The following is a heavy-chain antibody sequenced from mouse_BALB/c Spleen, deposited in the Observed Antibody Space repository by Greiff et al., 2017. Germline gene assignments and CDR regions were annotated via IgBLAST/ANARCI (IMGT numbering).Heavy chain of an antibody. D-gene: IGHD2-3*01. CDR1: GYTFTSYV. Sequence: EVQLQQSGPELVKPGASVKMSCKASGYTFTSYVMHWVKQKPGQGLEWIGSINPYNDGTKYNEKFKGKATLTSDKSSSTAYMELSSLTSEDAAVYCCARRWLLRDAMDYWGQGTSVTVSS. J-gene: IGHJ4*01. V-gene: IGHV1-14*01. CDR3: ARRWLLRDAMDY. CDR2: INPYNDGT.